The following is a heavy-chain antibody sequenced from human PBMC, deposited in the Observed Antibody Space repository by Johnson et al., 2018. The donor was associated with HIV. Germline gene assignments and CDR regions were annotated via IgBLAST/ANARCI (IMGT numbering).Heavy chain of an antibody. Sequence: QVQLVESGGGVVQPGGSLRLSCAASGFTFSSYGMHWVRQAPGKGLEWVAFIRYDGSNTYYADSVKGRFTISRDNSKNTLYLQMNSLRAEDTAVYYCAKDRRQSSWELLDDALDIWGQGTMVTVSS. V-gene: IGHV3-30*02. J-gene: IGHJ3*02. D-gene: IGHD1-26*01. CDR2: IRYDGSNT. CDR1: GFTFSSYG. CDR3: AKDRRQSSWELLDDALDI.